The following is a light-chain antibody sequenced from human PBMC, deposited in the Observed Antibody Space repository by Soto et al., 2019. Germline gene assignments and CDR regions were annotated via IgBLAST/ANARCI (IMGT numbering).Light chain of an antibody. CDR3: QQYDDLPYT. CDR2: DAS. Sequence: DIQMTQSPSSLSTSVGDRITNTCQASQDISNHLNWYQQKPGKAPKLLIYDASNLETGVPSRFSGSGSGTHFTLTISSLQPEDIATFYCQQYDDLPYTFGLGTNLDI. J-gene: IGKJ2*01. V-gene: IGKV1-33*01. CDR1: QDISNH.